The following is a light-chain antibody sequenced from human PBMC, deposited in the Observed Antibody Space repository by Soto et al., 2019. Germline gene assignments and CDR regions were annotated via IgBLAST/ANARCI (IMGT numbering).Light chain of an antibody. CDR1: QALSNY. CDR3: QQYETLPIT. CDR2: SAS. Sequence: DIQLTQSPSVLSASVGDTVTITCRASQALSNYLAWYQQKPGKAPDLLIYSASNLESGVPSRFSGSGSGTDFTFTISSLQPEDIATYYCQQYETLPITFGQGTRLEIK. J-gene: IGKJ5*01. V-gene: IGKV1-33*01.